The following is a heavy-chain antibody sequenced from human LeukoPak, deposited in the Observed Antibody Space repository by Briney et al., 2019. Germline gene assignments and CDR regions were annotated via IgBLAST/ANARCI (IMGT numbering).Heavy chain of an antibody. CDR2: ISAYNGNT. CDR1: GYTFTSYG. Sequence: ASVKVSCKASGYTFTSYGISWVRQAPGQGLEWMGWISAYNGNTNYAQKLQGRVTMTTDTSTSTAYMELSRLRSDDTAVYYCARVQGSSGYYYLGYWGQGTLVTVSS. V-gene: IGHV1-18*01. J-gene: IGHJ4*02. D-gene: IGHD3-22*01. CDR3: ARVQGSSGYYYLGY.